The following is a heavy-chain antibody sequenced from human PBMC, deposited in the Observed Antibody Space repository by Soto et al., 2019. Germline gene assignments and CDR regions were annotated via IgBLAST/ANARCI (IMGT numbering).Heavy chain of an antibody. D-gene: IGHD2-2*02. CDR3: ARDGLYCSSTSCYNYYYMDV. CDR1: GFTFSSYS. J-gene: IGHJ6*03. V-gene: IGHV3-21*01. Sequence: GGSLRLSCAASGFTFSSYSMNWVRQAPGKGLEWVSSISSSSSYIYYADSVKGRFTISRDNAKNSLYLQMNSLRAEDTAVYYCARDGLYCSSTSCYNYYYMDVWGKGTTVTVSS. CDR2: ISSSSSYI.